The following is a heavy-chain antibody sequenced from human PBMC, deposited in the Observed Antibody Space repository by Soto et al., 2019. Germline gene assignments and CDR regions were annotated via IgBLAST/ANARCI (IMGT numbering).Heavy chain of an antibody. Sequence: QVQLVQSGAEVKRPGSSVKVSCKASGDTFSFYSINWVRQAPGLGLEWMGRVNPILSMSNYAQRFQGRVTMTADKSTSTAYMELSGLRSEDTAMYYCATSYCSGYRAFYYWGQGSLVTVSS. V-gene: IGHV1-69*04. J-gene: IGHJ4*02. CDR2: VNPILSMS. CDR1: GDTFSFYS. D-gene: IGHD3-10*01. CDR3: ATSYCSGYRAFYY.